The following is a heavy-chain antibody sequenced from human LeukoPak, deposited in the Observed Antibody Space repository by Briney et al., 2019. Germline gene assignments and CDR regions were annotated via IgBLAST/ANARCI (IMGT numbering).Heavy chain of an antibody. CDR3: ARAGNYYDSSGYLF. V-gene: IGHV4-38-2*02. CDR1: GYSISSGYY. J-gene: IGHJ4*02. Sequence: SETLSLTCTVSGYSISSGYYWGWIRQPPGKGLEWIGSIYHSGSTYYNPSLKSRVTISVDTSKNQFSLKLSSVTAADTAVYYCARAGNYYDSSGYLFWGQGTLVTVSS. CDR2: IYHSGST. D-gene: IGHD3-22*01.